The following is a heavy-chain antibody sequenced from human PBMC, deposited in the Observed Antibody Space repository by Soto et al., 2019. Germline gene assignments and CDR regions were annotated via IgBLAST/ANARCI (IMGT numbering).Heavy chain of an antibody. CDR2: VDYSGDS. CDR1: GGSISSSNYH. D-gene: IGHD1-1*01. CDR3: TRHLVSGNISRGNWFDP. J-gene: IGHJ5*02. Sequence: PSETLSLTCSVSGGSISSSNYHWGWIRQSPGKGLEWIASVDYSGDSYRNPSLRSRVTFSVDTSKNQFSLRVTSVTAADTAKYYCTRHLVSGNISRGNWFDPWGQGTLVTVSS. V-gene: IGHV4-39*01.